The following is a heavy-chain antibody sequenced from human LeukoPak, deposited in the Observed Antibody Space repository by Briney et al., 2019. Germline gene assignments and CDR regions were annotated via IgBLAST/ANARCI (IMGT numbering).Heavy chain of an antibody. J-gene: IGHJ4*02. Sequence: GGSLRLSCAASGFTFSSYAMSWVRQAPGKGLEWVSFIRYDGSNKYYADSVKGQFTISRDNSKNTLYLQMNSLRAEDTAVYYCAKDPYFDYWGQGTLVTVSS. CDR1: GFTFSSYA. V-gene: IGHV3-30*02. CDR3: AKDPYFDY. CDR2: IRYDGSNK.